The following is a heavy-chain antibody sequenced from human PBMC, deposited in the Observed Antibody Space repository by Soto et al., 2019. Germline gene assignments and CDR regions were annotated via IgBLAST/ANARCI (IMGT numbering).Heavy chain of an antibody. D-gene: IGHD3-16*01. J-gene: IGHJ4*02. CDR2: IHYSGST. CDR3: ARSGAGGGY. Sequence: QVQLQESGPGLVKPSETLSLTCTVSGGSISSNYWSWIRQPSGKALEWIGYIHYSGSTNYNPALKSRVTISVDTSKNQFSLKLSSVTAADTAVYYCARSGAGGGYWGQGTLVTVSS. V-gene: IGHV4-59*01. CDR1: GGSISSNY.